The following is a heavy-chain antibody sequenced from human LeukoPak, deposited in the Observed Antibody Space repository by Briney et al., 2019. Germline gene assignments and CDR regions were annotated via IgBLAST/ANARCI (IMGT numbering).Heavy chain of an antibody. CDR3: ARDNRKVVPAANIYYYYMDV. CDR1: GYTFTGYY. V-gene: IGHV1-2*02. D-gene: IGHD2-2*01. J-gene: IGHJ6*03. CDR2: INPNSGGT. Sequence: ASVKVSCKASGYTFTGYYMHWVRQAPGQGLEWMGWINPNSGGTNYAQKFQGRVTMTMDTSISTAYMELSRLRSDDTAVYYCARDNRKVVPAANIYYYYMDVWGKGTTVTVSS.